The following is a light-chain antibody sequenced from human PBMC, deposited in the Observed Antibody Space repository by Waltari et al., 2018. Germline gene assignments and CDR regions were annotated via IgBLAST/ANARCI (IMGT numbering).Light chain of an antibody. CDR2: KDS. Sequence: SFALTQPPSLSVSPGQTARITCSGDALSKQYAHWHQQRPGLAPVLVIYKDSERASGIPERFSGSSSGTTVTLTISGVQAEDEADYYCQSADNSGSVVFGGGTKLTVL. V-gene: IGLV3-25*03. CDR3: QSADNSGSVV. CDR1: ALSKQY. J-gene: IGLJ2*01.